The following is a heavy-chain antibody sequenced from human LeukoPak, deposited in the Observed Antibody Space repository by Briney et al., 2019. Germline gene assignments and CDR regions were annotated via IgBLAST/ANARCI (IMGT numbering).Heavy chain of an antibody. J-gene: IGHJ4*02. CDR3: ASAYSSSSYYFDY. V-gene: IGHV3-21*01. Sequence: GGSLRLFCAASGFTFSSYSMNWVRQAPGKGLEWVSSISSSSSYIYYADSVKGRFTISRDNAKNSLYPQMNSLRAEDTAVYYCASAYSSSSYYFDYWGQGTLVTVSS. CDR1: GFTFSSYS. CDR2: ISSSSSYI. D-gene: IGHD6-6*01.